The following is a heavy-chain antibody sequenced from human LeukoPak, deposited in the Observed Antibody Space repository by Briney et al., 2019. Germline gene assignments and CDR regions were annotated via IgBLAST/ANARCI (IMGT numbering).Heavy chain of an antibody. Sequence: GESLKISCKGSGYRFTSYWIVWVRQMPGKGLEWMGIIYPGDSGTRYRPSFQGQVTISADKSISTAYLQWSSLKASDTAMYYCARHDIGGDSSSWYIYWGQGTLVTVSS. J-gene: IGHJ1*01. CDR2: IYPGDSGT. CDR1: GYRFTSYW. V-gene: IGHV5-51*01. D-gene: IGHD6-13*01. CDR3: ARHDIGGDSSSWYIY.